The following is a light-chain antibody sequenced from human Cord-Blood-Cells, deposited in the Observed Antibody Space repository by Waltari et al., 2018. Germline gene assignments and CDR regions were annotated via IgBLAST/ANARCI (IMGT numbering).Light chain of an antibody. J-gene: IGKJ2*01. Sequence: ELVLTQSPGTLSLAQGERATLSCRASQSVSSSYLHWYQQKPGQSPRLLIYGASSRATGIPDRFSGSGSGTDFTLTISRLEPEDFAVYYCQQYGSSPYTFGQGTKLEIK. CDR2: GAS. CDR1: QSVSSSY. V-gene: IGKV3-20*01. CDR3: QQYGSSPYT.